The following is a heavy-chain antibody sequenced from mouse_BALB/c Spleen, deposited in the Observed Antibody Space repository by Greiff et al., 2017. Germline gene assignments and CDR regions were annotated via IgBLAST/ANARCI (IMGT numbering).Heavy chain of an antibody. CDR1: GFSLTSYD. CDR2: IWTGGGT. D-gene: IGHD2-4*01. J-gene: IGHJ4*01. V-gene: IGHV2-9-2*01. CDR3: ARLLRGGAMDY. Sequence: QVQLKQSGPGLVAPSQSLSITCTVSGFSLTSYDISWIRQPPEKGLEWLGVIWTGGGTNYNSAFMSRLSISKDNSKSQVFLKMNSLQTDDTAMYYCARLLRGGAMDYWGQGTSVTVSS.